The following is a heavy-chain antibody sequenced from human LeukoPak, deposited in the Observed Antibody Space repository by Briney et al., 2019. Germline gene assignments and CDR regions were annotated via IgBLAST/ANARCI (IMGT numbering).Heavy chain of an antibody. CDR2: MNPNSGNT. Sequence: GSGKVSCKASGYTFTSYDINWVRQAAGQGLEWMGWMNPNSGNTGYAQKFQGRVTMTRNTSITTAYMELSSLRSEDTAVYYCATARSAYDMAFDYWGQGTLVTVSS. CDR1: GYTFTSYD. J-gene: IGHJ4*02. V-gene: IGHV1-8*01. CDR3: ATARSAYDMAFDY. D-gene: IGHD5-12*01.